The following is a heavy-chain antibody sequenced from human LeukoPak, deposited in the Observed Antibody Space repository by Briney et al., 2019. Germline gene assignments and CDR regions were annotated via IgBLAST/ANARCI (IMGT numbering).Heavy chain of an antibody. CDR3: ARVPSGRSPPRGESSSSWP. CDR1: GGTFSSYG. D-gene: IGHD6-13*01. J-gene: IGHJ5*02. Sequence: ASVKVSCKASGGTFSSYGISWVRQAPGQGLEWMGWISAYNGNTNYAQKLQGRVTMTTDTSTSTAYMELRSLRSDDTAVYYCARVPSGRSPPRGESSSSWPWGQGALVTVSS. CDR2: ISAYNGNT. V-gene: IGHV1-18*01.